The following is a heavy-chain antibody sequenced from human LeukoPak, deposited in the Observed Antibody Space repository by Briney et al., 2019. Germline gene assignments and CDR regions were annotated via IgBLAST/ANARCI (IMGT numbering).Heavy chain of an antibody. D-gene: IGHD3-22*01. CDR1: GGSFSGYY. CDR3: ARGLWYYDSSNYFDY. V-gene: IGHV4-34*01. J-gene: IGHJ4*02. Sequence: SETLSLTCAVYGGSFSGYYRSWIRQPPGKGLEWIGEINRSGSTNYNPSLKSRVTISVDTSKNQFSLKLSSVTAADTAVYYCARGLWYYDSSNYFDYWGQGTLVTVSS. CDR2: INRSGST.